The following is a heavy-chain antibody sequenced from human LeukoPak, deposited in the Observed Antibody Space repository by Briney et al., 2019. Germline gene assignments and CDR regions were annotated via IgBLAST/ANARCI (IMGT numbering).Heavy chain of an antibody. D-gene: IGHD3-10*01. CDR2: INPSGGST. Sequence: ASVKVSCKASGYTFTSYYIHWVRQAPGQGLEWMGIINPSGGSTSYAQKFQGRVTMTEDTSTDTAYMELSSLRSEDTAVYYCAIAATSMVRGLNWFDPRGQGTLVTVSS. J-gene: IGHJ5*02. V-gene: IGHV1-46*01. CDR3: AIAATSMVRGLNWFDP. CDR1: GYTFTSYY.